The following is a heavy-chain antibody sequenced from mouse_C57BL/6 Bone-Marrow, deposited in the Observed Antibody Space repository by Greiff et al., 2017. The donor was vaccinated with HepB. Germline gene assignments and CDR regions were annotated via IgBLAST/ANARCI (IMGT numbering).Heavy chain of an antibody. CDR2: IDPSDSYT. Sequence: QVQLQQPGAELVMPGASVKLSCKASGYTFTSYWMHWVKQRPGQGLEWIGEIDPSDSYTNYNQKFKGKSTLTVAKSSSTAYMQLSSLTSEDSAVYYCARETTVVEDYAMDYWGQGTSVTVSS. CDR1: GYTFTSYW. CDR3: ARETTVVEDYAMDY. J-gene: IGHJ4*01. D-gene: IGHD1-1*01. V-gene: IGHV1-69*01.